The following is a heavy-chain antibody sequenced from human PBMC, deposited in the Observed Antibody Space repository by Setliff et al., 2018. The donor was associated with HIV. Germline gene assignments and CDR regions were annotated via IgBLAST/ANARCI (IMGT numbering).Heavy chain of an antibody. CDR3: AREGTYYNFWSGSQGDYYYGMDV. J-gene: IGHJ6*02. CDR1: GFTVSSNY. D-gene: IGHD3-3*01. V-gene: IGHV3-66*01. Sequence: GGSLRLSCAASGFTVSSNYMSWVRQAPGKGLEWVSLIYSGGSTYYADSVKGRSTISRDNAKNSLYLQMNSLRAEDTAVYYCAREGTYYNFWSGSQGDYYYGMDVWGQGTTVTSP. CDR2: IYSGGST.